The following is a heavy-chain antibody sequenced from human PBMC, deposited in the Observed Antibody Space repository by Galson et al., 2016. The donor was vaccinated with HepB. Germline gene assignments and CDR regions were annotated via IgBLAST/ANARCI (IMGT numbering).Heavy chain of an antibody. CDR1: GDSLTSGSYS. D-gene: IGHD5-12*01. Sequence: TLSLTCAVSGDSLTSGSYSWSWIRQPPGTGLEWIGHVLKSGATYYTPSLQSRVPISLHRSRNHFSLRLSSVTAADTALYFCTRGPSLLRAHGESISYFDNWGQGTPVTVSS. CDR2: VLKSGAT. V-gene: IGHV4-30-2*01. CDR3: TRGPSLLRAHGESISYFDN. J-gene: IGHJ4*02.